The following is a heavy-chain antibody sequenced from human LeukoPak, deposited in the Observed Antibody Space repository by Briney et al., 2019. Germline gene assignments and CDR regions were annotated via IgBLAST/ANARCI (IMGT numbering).Heavy chain of an antibody. CDR3: TRVGDCSNNRCYGAVDY. V-gene: IGHV3-72*01. CDR2: SRNKANSYTT. CDR1: GFTFSDHC. D-gene: IGHD2-2*01. Sequence: GGSLRLSCAASGFTFSDHCMDWVRQAPGKGLEWVGRSRNKANSYTTEYAASVKGRFTISRDVSKNSLYLQMNSLKTEDTAMYYCTRVGDCSNNRCYGAVDYWGQGTLVTVSS. J-gene: IGHJ4*02.